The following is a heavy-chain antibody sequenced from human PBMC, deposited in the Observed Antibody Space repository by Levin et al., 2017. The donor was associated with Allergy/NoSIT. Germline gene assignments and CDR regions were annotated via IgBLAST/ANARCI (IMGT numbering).Heavy chain of an antibody. J-gene: IGHJ4*02. V-gene: IGHV4-34*01. CDR3: AREENDYDSRGNFRVAAY. CDR1: GGSFSGYE. CDR2: VDHSGYP. Sequence: SETLSLTCAVYGGSFSGYEWGWIRQSPEKGLEWIGEVDHSGYPKNNPSLRSRVTISVDTSKNQLSLKLASVTAADTAVYYCAREENDYDSRGNFRVAAYWGQGTRVTVST. D-gene: IGHD3-22*01.